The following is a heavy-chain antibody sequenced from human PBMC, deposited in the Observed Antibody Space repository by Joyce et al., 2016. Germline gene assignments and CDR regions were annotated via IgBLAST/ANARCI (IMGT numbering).Heavy chain of an antibody. CDR2: YDPEEGEV. CDR3: ARLGHNGNYGLDL. J-gene: IGHJ6*02. Sequence: QVQFLQSGAQVRRPGASVKMSCKVSGSTLSGLSINWVRQAPGKGLEWMGGYDPEEGEVVYARQFQGRIKMTEDSSTNTATMELDRLTSEDTAVYRCARLGHNGNYGLDLWGQGTTVSVSS. D-gene: IGHD1-1*01. V-gene: IGHV1-24*01. CDR1: GSTLSGLS.